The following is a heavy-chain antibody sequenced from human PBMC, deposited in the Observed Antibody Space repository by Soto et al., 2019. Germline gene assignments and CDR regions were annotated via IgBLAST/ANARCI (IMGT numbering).Heavy chain of an antibody. Sequence: PETLSLTCAVSGYSISSGYYWGWIRQPPGKGLEWIGSIYHSGSTYYNPSLKSRVTISVDTSKNQFSLKLSSVTAADTAVYYCARGYYYGSGSPYFDYWGQGTLVTVSS. CDR3: ARGYYYGSGSPYFDY. CDR2: IYHSGST. J-gene: IGHJ4*02. V-gene: IGHV4-38-2*01. CDR1: GYSISSGYY. D-gene: IGHD3-10*01.